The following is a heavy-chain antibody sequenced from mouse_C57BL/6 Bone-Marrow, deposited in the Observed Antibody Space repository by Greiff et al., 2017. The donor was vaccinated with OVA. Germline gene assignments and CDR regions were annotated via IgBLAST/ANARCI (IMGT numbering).Heavy chain of an antibody. Sequence: QVQLKESGPELVKPGASVKISCKASGYTFTDYYINWVKQRPGQGLEWIGWIFPGSGSTYYNEKFKGKATLTVDKSSSTAYMLLSSLTSEDSAVYFCARPLYYASAMDYWGQGTSVTVSS. V-gene: IGHV1-75*01. CDR3: ARPLYYASAMDY. J-gene: IGHJ4*01. CDR2: IFPGSGST. CDR1: GYTFTDYY. D-gene: IGHD2-1*01.